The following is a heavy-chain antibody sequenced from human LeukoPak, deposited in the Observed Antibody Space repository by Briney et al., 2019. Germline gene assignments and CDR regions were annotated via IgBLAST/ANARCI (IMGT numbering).Heavy chain of an antibody. CDR3: ARDKTPNYSRDYYYGMDV. D-gene: IGHD4-11*01. CDR1: GGSISSGGYY. J-gene: IGHJ6*02. Sequence: SQTLSLTCTVSGGSISSGGYYWSWIRQHPGKGLEWIGYIYYSGSTYYNPSLKSRVTMSVDTSKNQFSLKLNSVTAADTAVYYCARDKTPNYSRDYYYGMDVWGQGTTVTVSS. CDR2: IYYSGST. V-gene: IGHV4-31*03.